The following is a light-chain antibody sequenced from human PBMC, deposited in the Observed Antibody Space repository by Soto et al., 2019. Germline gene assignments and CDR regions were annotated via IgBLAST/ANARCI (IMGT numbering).Light chain of an antibody. CDR3: QKYNSAPLT. CDR1: QRISSN. CDR2: AAS. J-gene: IGKJ4*01. Sequence: EIVMTQSPATLSVSPGERATLSCRASQRISSNLAWYQHKTGQAPRLLIYAASTRATGIPARFSGSGSETDFTLTISSLQPEDVATYYCQKYNSAPLTFGGGTKVEIK. V-gene: IGKV3-15*01.